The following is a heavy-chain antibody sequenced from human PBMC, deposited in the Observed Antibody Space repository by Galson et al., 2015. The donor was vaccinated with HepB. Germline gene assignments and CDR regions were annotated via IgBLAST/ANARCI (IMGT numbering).Heavy chain of an antibody. CDR1: EFLLSMYW. V-gene: IGHV3-7*05. CDR3: ARVKRGEWYSFYYYGMDV. CDR2: IKEDGSEK. D-gene: IGHD3-10*01. Sequence: SLRLSCAASEFLLSMYWMNWVRQAPGKGLEWVANIKEDGSEKNYVDSVKGRFTISRDNAKNSLYLQMNSLRAEDTAVYYCARVKRGEWYSFYYYGMDVWGQGTTVTVSS. J-gene: IGHJ6*02.